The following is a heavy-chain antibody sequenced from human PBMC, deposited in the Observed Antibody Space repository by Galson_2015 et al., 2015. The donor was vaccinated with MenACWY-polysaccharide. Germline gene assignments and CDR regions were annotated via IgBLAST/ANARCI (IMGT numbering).Heavy chain of an antibody. J-gene: IGHJ4*02. Sequence: SVKVSCKASGYKFTSYDISWVRQATGQGLEWMGWMNPNSGNTGYAQKFQGRVTMTSNSAITTAYMELSSLRSEDTAVYYCARVIARKYTFADSWGQGTLVTVSS. CDR3: ARVIARKYTFADS. CDR2: MNPNSGNT. CDR1: GYKFTSYD. D-gene: IGHD2-21*01. V-gene: IGHV1-8*01.